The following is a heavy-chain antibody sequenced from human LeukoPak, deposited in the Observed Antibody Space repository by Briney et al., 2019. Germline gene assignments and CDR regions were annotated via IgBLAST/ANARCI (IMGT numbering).Heavy chain of an antibody. CDR3: LRGDRRDY. CDR2: ISGSGGST. J-gene: IGHJ4*02. CDR1: GFTFSSYG. Sequence: GGSLRLSCAASGFTFSSYGMSWVRQAPGKGLEWVSAISGSGGSTYYADSVKGRFTISRDNSKNTLYLQMNSLRVEDTAVYYCLRGDRRDYWGQGTLVTASS. V-gene: IGHV3-23*01.